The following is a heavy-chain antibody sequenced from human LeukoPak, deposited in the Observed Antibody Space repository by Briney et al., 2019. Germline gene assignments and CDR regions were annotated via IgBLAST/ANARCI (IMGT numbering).Heavy chain of an antibody. CDR1: GYDFISYT. V-gene: IGHV1-69*05. Sequence: GASVKVSCKASGYDFISYTIHWVRQAPGQGLEWMGRIIPIFGTANYAQKFQGRVTITTDESTSTAYMELSSLRSEDTAVYYCARDLFSSSWPFDYWGQGTLVTVSS. CDR2: IIPIFGTA. J-gene: IGHJ4*02. D-gene: IGHD6-13*01. CDR3: ARDLFSSSWPFDY.